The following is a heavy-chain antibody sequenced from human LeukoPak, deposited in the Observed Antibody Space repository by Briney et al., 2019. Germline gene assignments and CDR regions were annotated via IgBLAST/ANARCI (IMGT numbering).Heavy chain of an antibody. V-gene: IGHV4-59*07. J-gene: IGHJ5*02. CDR1: GASISSFY. D-gene: IGHD3-22*01. CDR3: ARHRYYYDSSGYYYQP. CDR2: IYYSGST. Sequence: PSDTLSLTCTVSGASISSFYWSWIRQPPGKGLEWIGYIYYSGSTNYNPSLKSRVTISVDTSKHQFSLRLSSVTAADTAVYYCARHRYYYDSSGYYYQPWGQGTLVTVSS.